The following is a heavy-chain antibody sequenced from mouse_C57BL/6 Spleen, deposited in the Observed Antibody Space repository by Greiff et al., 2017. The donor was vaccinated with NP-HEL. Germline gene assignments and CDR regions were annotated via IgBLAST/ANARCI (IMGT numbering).Heavy chain of an antibody. Sequence: VQLQQSGAELVRPGASVKLSCKASGYTFTDYYINWVKQRPGQGLEWIARIYPGSGNTYYNEKFKGKATLTAEKSSSTAYMQLSSLTSEDSAVYFCARKRSNYDYYFDYWGQGTTLTVSS. CDR1: GYTFTDYY. V-gene: IGHV1-76*01. CDR3: ARKRSNYDYYFDY. CDR2: IYPGSGNT. D-gene: IGHD2-5*01. J-gene: IGHJ2*01.